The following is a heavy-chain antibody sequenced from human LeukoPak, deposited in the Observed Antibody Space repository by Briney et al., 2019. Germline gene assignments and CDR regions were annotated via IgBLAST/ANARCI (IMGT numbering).Heavy chain of an antibody. V-gene: IGHV1-69*01. CDR2: IIPIFGTA. Sequence: GSSVKVSCKASGGTFSSYAISWVRQAPGQGLEWMGGIIPIFGTANYAQKFQGRVTITADESTSTAYMELSSLRSEDTAVYYCARSIFGVVIFVYYHYYMDVWGKGTTVTVSS. CDR1: GGTFSSYA. CDR3: ARSIFGVVIFVYYHYYMDV. D-gene: IGHD3-3*01. J-gene: IGHJ6*03.